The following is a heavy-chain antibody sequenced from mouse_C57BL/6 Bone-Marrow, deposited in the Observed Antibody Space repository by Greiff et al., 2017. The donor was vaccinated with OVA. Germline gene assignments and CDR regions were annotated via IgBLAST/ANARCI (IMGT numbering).Heavy chain of an antibody. CDR2: IYPRSGNT. CDR3: AIESYYSNLFAY. CDR1: GDTFTSYG. J-gene: IGHJ3*01. D-gene: IGHD2-5*01. V-gene: IGHV1-81*01. Sequence: QVQLKQSGAELARPGASVKLSCKASGDTFTSYGISWVKQRTGQGLEWIGEIYPRSGNTYYNEKFKGKATLTADKSSSTAYMQLSSLTSEDSAVYYCAIESYYSNLFAYWGQGTLVTVSA.